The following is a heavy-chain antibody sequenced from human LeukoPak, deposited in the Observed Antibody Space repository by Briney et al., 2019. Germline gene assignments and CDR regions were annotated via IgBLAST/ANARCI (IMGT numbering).Heavy chain of an antibody. CDR1: GGSFSGYY. CDR3: ARGRGIAAAGKPTGCFQH. D-gene: IGHD6-13*01. CDR2: INHSGST. J-gene: IGHJ1*01. Sequence: SETLSLTCAVYGGSFSGYYWSWIRQPPGKGLEWIGEINHSGSTNYNPSLKSRVTISVDTSKNQFSLKLSSVTAADTAVYYCARGRGIAAAGKPTGCFQHWGQGTLVTVSS. V-gene: IGHV4-34*01.